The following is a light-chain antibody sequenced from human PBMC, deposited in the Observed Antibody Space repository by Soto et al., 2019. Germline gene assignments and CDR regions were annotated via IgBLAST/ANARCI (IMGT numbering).Light chain of an antibody. CDR2: EAS. Sequence: EIVLTQSPATLSLSPGERATLSCRASQSVSSYLAWYQQKPGQAPRLLMYEASTRATGIPARFSGGGSGTDFTITISSLEPEDFAVYYCQQRSDWPWTFGQGTKVDIK. V-gene: IGKV3-11*01. J-gene: IGKJ1*01. CDR1: QSVSSY. CDR3: QQRSDWPWT.